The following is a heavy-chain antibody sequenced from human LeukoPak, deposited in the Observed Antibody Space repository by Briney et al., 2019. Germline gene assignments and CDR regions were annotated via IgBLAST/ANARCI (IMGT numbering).Heavy chain of an antibody. D-gene: IGHD6-19*01. CDR2: INPDDSDT. Sequence: GESLKISCKGSGYSFTSNWIGWVRQVPGKGLEWMGIINPDDSDTRYSPSFQGQVTISVDKSISTAYLQWSSLEASDTAMYYCARQWLFDYWGQGTLVTVSS. CDR1: GYSFTSNW. V-gene: IGHV5-51*01. J-gene: IGHJ4*02. CDR3: ARQWLFDY.